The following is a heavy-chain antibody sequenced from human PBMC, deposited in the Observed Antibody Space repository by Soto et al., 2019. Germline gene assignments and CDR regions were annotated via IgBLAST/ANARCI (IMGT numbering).Heavy chain of an antibody. V-gene: IGHV4-34*01. D-gene: IGHD2-2*01. CDR2: INHSGST. J-gene: IGHJ6*03. Sequence: SETLSLTCAVYGGSFSGYYWSWIRQPPGKGLEWIGEINHSGSTNYNPSLKSRVTISVDTSKNQFSLKLSSVTAADTAVYYCARFVVVPAAMFNYYYYMDVWGKGTTVTVSS. CDR3: ARFVVVPAAMFNYYYYMDV. CDR1: GGSFSGYY.